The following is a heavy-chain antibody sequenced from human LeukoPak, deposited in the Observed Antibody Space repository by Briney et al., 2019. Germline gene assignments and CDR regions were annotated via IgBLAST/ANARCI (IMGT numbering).Heavy chain of an antibody. CDR2: IYYSGST. V-gene: IGHV4-39*01. Sequence: KNSETLSLTCTVSGGSISSSSYYWGWIRQPPGKGLEWIGSIYYSGSTYYNPSLKSRVTISVDTSKNQFSLKLSSVTAADTAVYYCARPITTSYRGPYNWFDPWGQGTLVTVSS. CDR3: ARPITTSYRGPYNWFDP. D-gene: IGHD4-11*01. J-gene: IGHJ5*02. CDR1: GGSISSSSYY.